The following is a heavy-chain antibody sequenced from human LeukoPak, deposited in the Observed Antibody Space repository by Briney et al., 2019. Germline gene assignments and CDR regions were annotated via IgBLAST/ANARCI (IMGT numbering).Heavy chain of an antibody. Sequence: PGRSLRLSCAASGFTFDDYAMHRVRQAPGKGLEWVSGISWNSGSIGYADSVKGRFTISRDNAKNSLYLQMNSLRAEDTALYYCAKSAAGTIYYYYYMDVWGKGTTVTVSS. J-gene: IGHJ6*03. CDR3: AKSAAGTIYYYYYMDV. CDR2: ISWNSGSI. CDR1: GFTFDDYA. V-gene: IGHV3-9*01. D-gene: IGHD6-13*01.